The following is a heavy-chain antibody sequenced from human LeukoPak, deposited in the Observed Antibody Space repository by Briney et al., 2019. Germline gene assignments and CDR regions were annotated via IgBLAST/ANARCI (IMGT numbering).Heavy chain of an antibody. CDR3: ARQYRSNRRGYYGMDV. J-gene: IGHJ6*02. V-gene: IGHV3-33*01. D-gene: IGHD3-16*01. CDR2: LWYDGNNE. Sequence: QPGRSLRLSCAASGFNFSSYALDRVRQAPGKGLEWVAVLWYDGNNENYADSVKGRFTISRDSSHSTLYLQMKSLGVDDTAVYYCARQYRSNRRGYYGMDVWGQGTTVTVSS. CDR1: GFNFSSYA.